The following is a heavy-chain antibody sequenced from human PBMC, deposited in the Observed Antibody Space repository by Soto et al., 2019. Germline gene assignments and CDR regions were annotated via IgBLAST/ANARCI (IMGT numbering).Heavy chain of an antibody. V-gene: IGHV3-7*03. J-gene: IGHJ5*02. CDR1: GFTFSSYW. CDR2: IKQDGSEK. Sequence: LRLSCAASGFTFSSYWMSWVRQAPGKGLEWVANIKQDGSEKYYVDSVKGRFTISRDNAKNSLYLQMNSLRAEDTAVYYCARAPRYSSSWYWFDPWGQGTLVTVSS. CDR3: ARAPRYSSSWYWFDP. D-gene: IGHD6-13*01.